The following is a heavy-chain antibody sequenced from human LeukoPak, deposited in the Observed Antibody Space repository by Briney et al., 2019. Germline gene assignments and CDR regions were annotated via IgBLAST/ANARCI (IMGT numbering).Heavy chain of an antibody. CDR3: ARDTISTVTGPKRYYYYGMDV. CDR2: IYYSGST. V-gene: IGHV4-59*01. D-gene: IGHD4-11*01. CDR1: GGSISSYY. J-gene: IGHJ6*02. Sequence: PSETLSLTCTVSGGSISSYYWSWIRQPPGKGLEWIGYIYYSGSTNYNPSLKSRVTISVDTSKNQFSLKLSSATAADTAVYYCARDTISTVTGPKRYYYYGMDVWGQGTTVTVSS.